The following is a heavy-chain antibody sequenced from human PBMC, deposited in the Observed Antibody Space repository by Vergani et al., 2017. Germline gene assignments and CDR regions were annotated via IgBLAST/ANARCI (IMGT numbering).Heavy chain of an antibody. CDR1: GYSISRGYY. CDR3: TRQPQEGASGPPSVPT. V-gene: IGHV4-38-2*02. D-gene: IGHD5-12*01. Sequence: QVQLQESGPGLVKPSETLSLTCSVSGYSISRGYYWGWIRQPPGKGLEWIATVFHSGSTHYNPSLKSRVTISVDTSKNDFSLKVTSVTAADTAVYYCTRQPQEGASGPPSVPTWGQGISVIVSS. J-gene: IGHJ4*02. CDR2: VFHSGST.